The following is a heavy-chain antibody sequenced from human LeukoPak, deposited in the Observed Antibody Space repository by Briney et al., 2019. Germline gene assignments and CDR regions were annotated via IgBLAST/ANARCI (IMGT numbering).Heavy chain of an antibody. V-gene: IGHV3-33*01. CDR3: ARDRRPVLLWFGEFDY. CDR1: GFTFSSYG. Sequence: GGSLRLSCAASGFTFSSYGMHWVCQAPGKGLEWVAVIWYDGSNKYYADSVKGRFTISRDNSKNTLYLQMNSLRAEDTAVYYCARDRRPVLLWFGEFDYWGQGTLVTVSS. J-gene: IGHJ4*02. CDR2: IWYDGSNK. D-gene: IGHD3-10*01.